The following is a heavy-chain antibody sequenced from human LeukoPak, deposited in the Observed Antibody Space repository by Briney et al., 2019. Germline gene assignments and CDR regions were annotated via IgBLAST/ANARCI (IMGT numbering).Heavy chain of an antibody. D-gene: IGHD1-26*01. Sequence: TETLSLTCTVSGGSVSSGGNYWSWIRQPPGKGLEWIGYLYFSGSTNYNPSLKSRVTISVDTSKNQFSLKLSSVTAADTAVYYCAREGYSRSYYSFDYWGQGTLVTVSS. CDR1: GGSVSSGGNY. CDR3: AREGYSRSYYSFDY. V-gene: IGHV4-61*08. CDR2: LYFSGST. J-gene: IGHJ4*02.